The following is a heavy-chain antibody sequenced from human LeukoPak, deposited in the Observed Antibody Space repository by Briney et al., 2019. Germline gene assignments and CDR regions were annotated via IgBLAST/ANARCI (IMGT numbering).Heavy chain of an antibody. D-gene: IGHD3-22*01. CDR3: ARELGYYYDSSGYSDRWFDP. J-gene: IGHJ5*02. CDR2: ISSSGSTK. V-gene: IGHV3-48*03. CDR1: GFTFSSYE. Sequence: GGSLRLSCAASGFTFSSYEMNWVRQAPGKGLEWVSYISSSGSTKYYADSVKGRFTISRDNAKNSLYLQMNSLRAEDTAVYYCARELGYYYDSSGYSDRWFDPWGQGTLVTVSS.